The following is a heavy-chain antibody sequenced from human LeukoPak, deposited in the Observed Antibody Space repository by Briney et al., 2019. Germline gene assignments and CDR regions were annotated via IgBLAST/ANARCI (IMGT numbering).Heavy chain of an antibody. CDR3: ARDFSSSSNWFDP. CDR2: ISSSSSYI. CDR1: GFTFSSYS. V-gene: IGHV3-21*01. D-gene: IGHD6-13*01. Sequence: PGGSLRLSCAASGFTFSSYSMNWVRQAPGKGLEWVSSISSSSSYIYYADSVKGRFTISRDNAKNSLYLQMNSLRAEDTAVYYCARDFSSSSNWFDPWGQGTLVTVPS. J-gene: IGHJ5*02.